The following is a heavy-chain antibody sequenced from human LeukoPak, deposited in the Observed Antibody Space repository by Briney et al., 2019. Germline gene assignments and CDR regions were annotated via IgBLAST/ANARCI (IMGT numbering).Heavy chain of an antibody. V-gene: IGHV4-59*01. CDR1: GGSISRYY. D-gene: IGHD6-19*01. CDR2: IYYSGST. CDR3: ARDPVAVAGYFDY. Sequence: PSETLSLTCTVSGGSISRYYGSWLREPPGKGVECIAYIYYSGSTNYNPSLKSRVTISVDTSKNQLSLKLSSVTAADTAVYYCARDPVAVAGYFDYWGQRTLVTVST. J-gene: IGHJ4*02.